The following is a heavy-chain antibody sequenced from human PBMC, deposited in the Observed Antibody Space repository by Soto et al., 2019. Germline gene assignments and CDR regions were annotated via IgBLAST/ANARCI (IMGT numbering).Heavy chain of an antibody. J-gene: IGHJ6*03. CDR1: GFTFSGYS. Sequence: EVQLVESGGGLVQPGGSLRLSCAASGFTFSGYSMNWVRQAPGKGLEWVSYISSSSSTIYYADSVKGRFTISRDNAKNSLYLQMNSLRAEDTAVYYCASWPRYSYGEDSYYYYMDVWGKGTTVTVSS. D-gene: IGHD5-18*01. CDR3: ASWPRYSYGEDSYYYYMDV. V-gene: IGHV3-48*01. CDR2: ISSSSSTI.